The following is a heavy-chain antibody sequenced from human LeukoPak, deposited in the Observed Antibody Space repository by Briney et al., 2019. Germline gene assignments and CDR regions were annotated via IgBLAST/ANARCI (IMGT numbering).Heavy chain of an antibody. CDR1: GFTFSSYG. Sequence: GGPLRLSCAASGFTFSSYGMHWVGQAPGKGLEWVAVISYDGSNKYYADSVKGRFTISRDNSKNTLYLQMNSLRAEDTAVYYCAKDNFWSGYFYYWGQGTLVTVSS. CDR2: ISYDGSNK. D-gene: IGHD3-3*01. J-gene: IGHJ4*02. CDR3: AKDNFWSGYFYY. V-gene: IGHV3-30*18.